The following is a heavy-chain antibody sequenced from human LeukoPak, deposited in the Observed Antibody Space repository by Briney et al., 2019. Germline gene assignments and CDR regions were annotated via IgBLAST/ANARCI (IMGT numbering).Heavy chain of an antibody. J-gene: IGHJ3*02. CDR3: ARDRLTYYYDHIDAFDI. D-gene: IGHD3-22*01. Sequence: GGSLRLSCAASGFTFSSYSMNWVRQAPGKGLEWVSYISSSSSTIYYADSVKGRFTISRDNAKNSLYLQMNSLRAEDTAVYYCARDRLTYYYDHIDAFDIWGQGTMVTVSS. CDR2: ISSSSSTI. V-gene: IGHV3-48*01. CDR1: GFTFSSYS.